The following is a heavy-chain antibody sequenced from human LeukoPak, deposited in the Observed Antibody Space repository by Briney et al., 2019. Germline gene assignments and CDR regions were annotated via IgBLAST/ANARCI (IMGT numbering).Heavy chain of an antibody. J-gene: IGHJ6*03. Sequence: ASVKVSCKASGYTFTDYYMHWVRQAPGQGLEWMGWISAYNGNTNYAQKLQGRVTMTTDTSTSTAYMELRSLRSDDTAVYYCARVSATLRRYYYYYYMDVWGKGTTVTVSS. CDR2: ISAYNGNT. D-gene: IGHD5-12*01. CDR1: GYTFTDYY. CDR3: ARVSATLRRYYYYYYMDV. V-gene: IGHV1-18*04.